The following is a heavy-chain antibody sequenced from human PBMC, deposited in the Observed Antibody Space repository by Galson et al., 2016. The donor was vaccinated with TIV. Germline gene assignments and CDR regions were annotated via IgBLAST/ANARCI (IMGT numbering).Heavy chain of an antibody. D-gene: IGHD2-2*03. J-gene: IGHJ6*02. CDR3: ARERGHGYCSDTSCYGYYGMDV. CDR1: GYTFSHYF. Sequence: SVKVSCKASGYTFSHYFMHWVRQAPGQGLEWMGRINPNRGGTNYALKLQGRVTMTRDTAISPGYMELSRLTSDDTVVYYCARERGHGYCSDTSCYGYYGMDVWGQGTTVTVSS. V-gene: IGHV1-2*05. CDR2: INPNRGGT.